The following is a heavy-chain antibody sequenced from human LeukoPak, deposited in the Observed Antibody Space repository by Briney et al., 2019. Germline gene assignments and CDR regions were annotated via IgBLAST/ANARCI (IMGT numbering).Heavy chain of an antibody. CDR1: GGSISSGDSH. V-gene: IGHV4-30-4*01. D-gene: IGHD2-21*01. CDR3: ARDRSGGAYDY. J-gene: IGHJ4*02. CDR2: IFYSGNA. Sequence: SETLSLTCTVSGGSISSGDSHWTWIRQPPGKGLEWIGYIFYSGNADYNPSLKSRVTMSVDTSKNQFSLRLTSVTAADTAVYYCARDRSGGAYDYWGQGTLVTVSS.